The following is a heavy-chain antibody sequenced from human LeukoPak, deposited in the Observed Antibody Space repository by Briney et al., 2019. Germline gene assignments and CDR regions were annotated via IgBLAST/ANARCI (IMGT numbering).Heavy chain of an antibody. D-gene: IGHD3-3*01. CDR2: ISSASNTI. J-gene: IGHJ6*03. Sequence: GGSLRLSCAASGFTFSTYSMNWVRQAPGKGLEWVSYISSASNTIYYADSVKGRFTISRDNAKNSLYLQMNSLRAEDTALYYCARDRRLRFLEWPLYYYYMDVWGKGTTVTVSS. CDR3: ARDRRLRFLEWPLYYYYMDV. V-gene: IGHV3-48*04. CDR1: GFTFSTYS.